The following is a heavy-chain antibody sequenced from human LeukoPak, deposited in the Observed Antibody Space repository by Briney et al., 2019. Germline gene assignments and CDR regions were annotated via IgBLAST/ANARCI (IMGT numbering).Heavy chain of an antibody. CDR1: GFTFNRHN. CDR3: ARGPYDDHVDY. J-gene: IGHJ4*02. Sequence: GGSLRLSCATSGFTFNRHNMNWVRQAPGKGLEWVSSISSSGDFIYYADSVRGRFTISRDNAKNSLYLQMNSLRAEDTAVYYCARGPYDDHVDYWGQGTLLTVSS. V-gene: IGHV3-21*04. D-gene: IGHD4-17*01. CDR2: ISSSGDFI.